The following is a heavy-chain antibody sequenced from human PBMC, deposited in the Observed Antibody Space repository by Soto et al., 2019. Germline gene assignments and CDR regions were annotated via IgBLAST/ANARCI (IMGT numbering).Heavy chain of an antibody. CDR1: GGSISSYY. CDR2: VYYSGTT. V-gene: IGHV4-59*01. CDR3: ARSTVRGVYWVDP. D-gene: IGHD3-10*01. J-gene: IGHJ5*02. Sequence: PSETLSLTCTVSGGSISSYYWSWIRQPPGKGLEWIGYVYYSGTTNYSPSLKSRVTISVDTSKNQFSLKLSSVTAADTAVYYCARSTVRGVYWVDPWGQGTLVTVSS.